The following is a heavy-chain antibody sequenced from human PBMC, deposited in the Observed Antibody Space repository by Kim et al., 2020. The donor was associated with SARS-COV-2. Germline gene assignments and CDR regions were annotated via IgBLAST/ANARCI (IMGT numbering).Heavy chain of an antibody. Sequence: YYNPSLQSRVTISVDTSKNQFALNLRSVTATDTAVYYCARRGGIVNNYNYWGQGTLVTVSS. V-gene: IGHV4-39*01. D-gene: IGHD1-1*01. CDR3: ARRGGIVNNYNY. J-gene: IGHJ4*02.